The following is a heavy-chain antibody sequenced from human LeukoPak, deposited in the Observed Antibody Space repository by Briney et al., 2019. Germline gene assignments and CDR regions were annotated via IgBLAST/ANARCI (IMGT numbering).Heavy chain of an antibody. D-gene: IGHD3-9*01. CDR3: ARGPYDILTGYPWGDYFDY. CDR1: GYTISSSNW. J-gene: IGHJ4*02. CDR2: IYYSGNI. V-gene: IGHV4-28*05. Sequence: SETLSLTCAVSGYTISSSNWWGWIRPPPGKGLEWIGYIYYSGNIYYNPSLKSRVTMSVDTSKNQFSLKLSSVTAADTAVYYCARGPYDILTGYPWGDYFDYWGQGTLVTVSS.